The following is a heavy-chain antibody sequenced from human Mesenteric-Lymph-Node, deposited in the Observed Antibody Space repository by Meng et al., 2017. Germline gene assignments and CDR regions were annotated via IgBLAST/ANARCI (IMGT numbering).Heavy chain of an antibody. D-gene: IGHD3-3*01. CDR3: ARLGTWSGWAAFDI. CDR2: LNPNTGNT. Sequence: ASVKVSCKASGYTFTSYDINWVRQATGQGLEWMGWLNPNTGNTGYAQKFQGRVTMTRNTSISTAYMELSSLRSDDTAVYYCARLGTWSGWAAFDIWGQGTMVTVSS. V-gene: IGHV1-8*02. J-gene: IGHJ3*02. CDR1: GYTFTSYD.